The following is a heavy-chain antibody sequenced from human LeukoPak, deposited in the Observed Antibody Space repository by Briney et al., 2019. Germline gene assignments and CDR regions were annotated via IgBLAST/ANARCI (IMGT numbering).Heavy chain of an antibody. V-gene: IGHV4-4*07. D-gene: IGHD3-22*01. J-gene: IGHJ4*02. CDR2: ISTRGNA. CDR1: GGSISSFY. Sequence: PSETLSLTCSVSGGSISSFYWSWVRQPAGKGLEWIGRISTRGNADYNPSLKSRVTLSVDTSKNQFSLKLGSVTAADTAMYYCASDSFYDSGGYFYYWGQGTLVTVSS. CDR3: ASDSFYDSGGYFYY.